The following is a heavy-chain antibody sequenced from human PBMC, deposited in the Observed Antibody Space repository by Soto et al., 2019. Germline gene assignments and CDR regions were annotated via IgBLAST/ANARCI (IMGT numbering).Heavy chain of an antibody. Sequence: QVQLQQWGAGLLKPSETLSLTCAVYGGSFSGYYWSWIRQPPGKGLEWIGEINHSGSTNYNPSLKSRVTISVDTSKNQISLKLSSVTAADTAVYYCARARLLNFDYWGPGTLVTVSS. CDR3: ARARLLNFDY. J-gene: IGHJ4*02. CDR2: INHSGST. D-gene: IGHD4-17*01. V-gene: IGHV4-34*01. CDR1: GGSFSGYY.